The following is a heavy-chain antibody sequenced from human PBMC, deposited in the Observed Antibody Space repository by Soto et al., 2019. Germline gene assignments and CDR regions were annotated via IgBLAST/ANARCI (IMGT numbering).Heavy chain of an antibody. CDR1: GFTVRANY. CDR2: ISYDGSNK. CDR3: ARVLVFYGGFDP. Sequence: GGSLRPSCAVSGFTVRANYMSWVRQAPGKGLEWVAVISYDGSNKYYADSVKGRFTISRDNAKNSLYLQMNSLRAEDTAVYYCARVLVFYGGFDPWGQGTLVTVSS. D-gene: IGHD2-21*02. J-gene: IGHJ5*02. V-gene: IGHV3-30*03.